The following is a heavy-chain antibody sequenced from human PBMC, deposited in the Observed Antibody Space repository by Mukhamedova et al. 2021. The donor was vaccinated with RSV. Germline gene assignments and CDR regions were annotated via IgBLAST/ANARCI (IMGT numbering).Heavy chain of an antibody. V-gene: IGHV3-23*01. D-gene: IGHD3-10*01. Sequence: AMTWVRQAPGKGLEWVSGSSGSGGTTFYADSVEGRFTISRDNSKNTLYLQMNSLRAEDTAVYYCAKCFYVSGSYNRRCAFDIWGQG. CDR2: SSGSGGTT. CDR3: AKCFYVSGSYNRRCAFDI. J-gene: IGHJ3*02. CDR1: A.